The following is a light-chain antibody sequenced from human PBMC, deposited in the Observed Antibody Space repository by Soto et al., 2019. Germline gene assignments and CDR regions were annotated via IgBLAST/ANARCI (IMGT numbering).Light chain of an antibody. CDR2: KAS. J-gene: IGKJ1*01. V-gene: IGKV1-5*03. CDR1: QSISVW. Sequence: IQLTQSPASLSASVGDRVNITCRASQSISVWLAWYQQKAGKAPNLLIYKASRLESGVPSRFSGSGSETEFTLTISGLQPGDFATYYCQQYDTYRAFGQGTKVDIK. CDR3: QQYDTYRA.